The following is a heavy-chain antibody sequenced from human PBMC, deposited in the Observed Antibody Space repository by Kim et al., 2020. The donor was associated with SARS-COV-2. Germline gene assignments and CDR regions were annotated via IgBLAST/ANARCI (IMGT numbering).Heavy chain of an antibody. CDR3: ARRGHSSGWGQLDT. CDR1: GASMSRYY. V-gene: IGHV4-59*08. CDR2: ISNSGTV. D-gene: IGHD6-19*01. J-gene: IGHJ1*01. Sequence: SETLSLTCNVSGASMSRYYWTWIRQPPGKGLEWIGYISNSGTVNYNLSLKSRVTISRDTSKNLLSLNLTSVTAADTAVYYCARRGHSSGWGQLDTWGQGT.